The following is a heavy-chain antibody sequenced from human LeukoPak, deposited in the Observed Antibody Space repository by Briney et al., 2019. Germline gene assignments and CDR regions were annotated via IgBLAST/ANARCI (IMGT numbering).Heavy chain of an antibody. CDR2: IYDDGGT. Sequence: GGSLRLSCTVSGFTVTSTHMDWVRQAPGKGPEWVALIYDDGGTVYADSVKGRFTISRDNSKNMVYLQMNSLRPEDSAVYYCARDRAGRRSSWVEFDLWGQGTLVTVSS. CDR3: ARDRAGRRSSWVEFDL. D-gene: IGHD3-10*01. CDR1: GFTVTSTH. V-gene: IGHV3-53*05. J-gene: IGHJ5*02.